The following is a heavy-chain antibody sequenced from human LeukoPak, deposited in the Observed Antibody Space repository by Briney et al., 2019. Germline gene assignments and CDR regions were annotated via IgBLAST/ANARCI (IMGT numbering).Heavy chain of an antibody. CDR2: TYNSGNT. CDR3: ARSSGWRDAFDF. Sequence: SETLSLTCSVSSASISISGFYWDWIRQLPGKGLEWIGYTYNSGNTYYNPSFGSRVSISTDTSMNQFFLKSHSVTAADTAVYYCARSSGWRDAFDFWGRGTMVTVSS. D-gene: IGHD6-19*01. V-gene: IGHV4-31*03. J-gene: IGHJ3*01. CDR1: SASISISGFY.